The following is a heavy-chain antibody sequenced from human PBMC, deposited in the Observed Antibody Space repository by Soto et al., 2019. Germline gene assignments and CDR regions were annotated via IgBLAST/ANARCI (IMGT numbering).Heavy chain of an antibody. Sequence: VKVSCKASGGTFSSYAISWVRQAPGQGLEWMGGIIPIFGTANYAQKFQGRVTITADESTSTAYMELSSLRSEDTAVYYCARAYCTNGVCYTPRGYYYYGMDVWGQGTTVTVSS. CDR1: GGTFSSYA. V-gene: IGHV1-69*13. J-gene: IGHJ6*02. CDR3: ARAYCTNGVCYTPRGYYYYGMDV. CDR2: IIPIFGTA. D-gene: IGHD2-8*01.